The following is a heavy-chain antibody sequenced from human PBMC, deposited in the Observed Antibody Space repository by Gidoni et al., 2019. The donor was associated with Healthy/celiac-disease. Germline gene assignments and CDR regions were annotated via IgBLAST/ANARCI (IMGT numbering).Heavy chain of an antibody. D-gene: IGHD6-19*01. J-gene: IGHJ4*02. V-gene: IGHV1-2*02. CDR2: INPNSGGT. CDR3: ARDSKKSWAVAGFCNY. Sequence: QVQLVQSGAEVTKPGASVKVSCKASGYTFTGYYMHWVRQAPGQGLAWMGWINPNSGGTNYAQKFQGRVTMTRDTSISTAYMELSRLRSDDTAVYYCARDSKKSWAVAGFCNYWGQGTLVTVSS. CDR1: GYTFTGYY.